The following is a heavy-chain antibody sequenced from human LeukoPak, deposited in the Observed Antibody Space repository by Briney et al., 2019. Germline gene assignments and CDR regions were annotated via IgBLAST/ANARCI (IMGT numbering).Heavy chain of an antibody. V-gene: IGHV3-21*04. D-gene: IGHD2-2*01. J-gene: IGHJ4*02. CDR2: ISSSSSYI. CDR3: AKDSKYQLLSEEYYFDY. CDR1: GFTFSSYS. Sequence: GGSLRLSCAASGFTFSSYSMNWVRQAPGKGLEWVSSISSSSSYIYYADSVKGRFTISRDNAKNSLYLQMNSLRAEDTAVYYCAKDSKYQLLSEEYYFDYWGQGTLVTVSS.